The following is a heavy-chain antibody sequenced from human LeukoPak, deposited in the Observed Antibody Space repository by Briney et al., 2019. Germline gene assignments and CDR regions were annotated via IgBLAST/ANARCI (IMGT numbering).Heavy chain of an antibody. CDR2: MDDSGTT. CDR3: ASQQSSGWPPPGDDY. CDR1: GPSMISSGYG. V-gene: IGHV4-39*01. D-gene: IGHD6-19*01. J-gene: IGHJ4*02. Sequence: SDTLSLACAVAGPSMISSGYGSGWIRQPPWKGLEWFGNMDDSGTTHYNRSVASRLTISVATSKSRFSLMLTSVTAPDTAVYYCASQQSSGWPPPGDDYWGQGMLVTVSS.